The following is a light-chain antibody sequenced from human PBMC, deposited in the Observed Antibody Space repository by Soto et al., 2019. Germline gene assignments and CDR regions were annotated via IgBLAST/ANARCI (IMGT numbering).Light chain of an antibody. CDR1: SSDVGYYDY. J-gene: IGLJ3*02. CDR3: TSYTRTNTRV. CDR2: EVN. V-gene: IGLV2-14*01. Sequence: QSALTQPASVSGSPGQSITISCTGTSSDVGYYDYVSWFQQHPGKAPKLIIYEVNNRPSGVSNRFSGSKSGNTASLTISGLQAEDEADYYCTSYTRTNTRVFGGGTQLTVL.